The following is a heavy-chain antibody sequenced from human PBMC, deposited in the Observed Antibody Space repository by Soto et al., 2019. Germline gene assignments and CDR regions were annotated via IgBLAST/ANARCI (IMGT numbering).Heavy chain of an antibody. CDR2: IRSKAYGGTT. V-gene: IGHV3-49*03. CDR1: GFTFGGYA. D-gene: IGHD6-19*01. J-gene: IGHJ4*02. Sequence: GGALRLSCTASGFTFGGYAMSWFRQAPGKGLEWVGFIRSKAYGGTTEYAASVKGRFTISRDDSKSIAYLQMNSLKTEDTAVYYCTRVMRGYSSGPALYWGQGTLVTVSS. CDR3: TRVMRGYSSGPALY.